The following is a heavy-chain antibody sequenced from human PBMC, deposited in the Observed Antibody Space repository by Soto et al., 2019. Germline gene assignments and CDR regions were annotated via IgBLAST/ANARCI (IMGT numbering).Heavy chain of an antibody. Sequence: VQLVESGGGVVQPGRSLRLSCAASGFTFSSYAMHWVRQAPGKGLEWVAVISYDGSNKYYADSVKGRFTISRDNSKNTLYLQMNSLRAEDTAVYYCARGSFDYWGQGTLVTVSS. CDR2: ISYDGSNK. V-gene: IGHV3-30-3*01. CDR1: GFTFSSYA. J-gene: IGHJ4*02. CDR3: ARGSFDY.